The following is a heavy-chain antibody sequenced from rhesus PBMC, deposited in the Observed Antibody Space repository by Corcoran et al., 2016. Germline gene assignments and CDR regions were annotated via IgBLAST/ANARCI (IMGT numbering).Heavy chain of an antibody. D-gene: IGHD4-23*01. V-gene: IGHV3S5*01. CDR1: GFTFSSYG. CDR3: AKDRLYINYPYYFDY. CDR2: INSGGGST. Sequence: EVQLVETGGGLVQPGGSLKLSCAASGFTFSSYGMSWVRQAQGKGLEWVSAINSGGGSTNYADAVKGRYTIARDNSKNTLSLQMSSLRAEDTAIYYCAKDRLYINYPYYFDYWGQGVLVTVSS. J-gene: IGHJ4*01.